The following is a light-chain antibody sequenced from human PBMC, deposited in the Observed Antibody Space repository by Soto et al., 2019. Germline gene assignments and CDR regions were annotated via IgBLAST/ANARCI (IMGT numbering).Light chain of an antibody. CDR1: QNVSGY. CDR3: LQYDNWPPWT. CDR2: GAS. J-gene: IGKJ1*01. V-gene: IGKV3-15*01. Sequence: EIVMTQSPATLSVSPGERATLCCSASQNVSGYLAWYQQKPGQAPRVLIYGASTRATGIPARFSGNGSGTEFTLTISSLQSEDFALYYCLQYDNWPPWTFGQGTKVDIK.